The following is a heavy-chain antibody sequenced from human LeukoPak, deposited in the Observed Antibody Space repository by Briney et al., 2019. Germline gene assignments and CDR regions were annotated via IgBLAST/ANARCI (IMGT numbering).Heavy chain of an antibody. V-gene: IGHV3-30-3*01. J-gene: IGHJ4*02. Sequence: PGGSLRLSCAASGFTFSSYAMHWVRQARGKGLEWVAVISYDGSEKYYADSVKGRFTISRDNSKSTLYLQMNSLRAEDTAVYYCARPYSSGWYGDFDYWGQGTLVTVSS. D-gene: IGHD6-19*01. CDR3: ARPYSSGWYGDFDY. CDR2: ISYDGSEK. CDR1: GFTFSSYA.